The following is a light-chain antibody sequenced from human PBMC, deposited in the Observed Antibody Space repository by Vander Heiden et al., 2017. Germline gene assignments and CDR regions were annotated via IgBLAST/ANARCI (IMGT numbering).Light chain of an antibody. J-gene: IGLJ1*01. CDR2: NNN. CDR3: AAWEDSLNVHYV. CDR1: SSNIGSDT. Sequence: QSVLTQPPPASGTRGQRVTISCSGSSSNIGSDTVNWYQQLPGAAPNLLIYNNNRRPSGVPDGFSGSKSGTSASLAISGLQAEDEADYYCAAWEDSLNVHYVFGTGTKVTVL. V-gene: IGLV1-44*01.